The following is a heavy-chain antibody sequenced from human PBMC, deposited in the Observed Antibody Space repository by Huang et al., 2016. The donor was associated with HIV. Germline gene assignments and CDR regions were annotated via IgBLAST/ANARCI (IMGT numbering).Heavy chain of an antibody. CDR1: GDFISSTNYY. Sequence: QLQLQESGPGQAKSSETLSLTCTVSGDFISSTNYYWGWIRQSPGKGLEWVGSVYQSESTNYNPALKSRVTLTVDTSRNQFSLRLNSVTAAETAVYCCASQHIGAAATWFWGRGTQVAVSS. CDR3: ASQHIGAAATWF. D-gene: IGHD6-25*01. J-gene: IGHJ4*02. CDR2: VYQSEST. V-gene: IGHV4-39*01.